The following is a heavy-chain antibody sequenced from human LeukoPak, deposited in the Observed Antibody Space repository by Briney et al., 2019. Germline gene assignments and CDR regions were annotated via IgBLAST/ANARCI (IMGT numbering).Heavy chain of an antibody. CDR3: ARVRRYSSGWYMRDDAFDI. CDR2: INPNSGGT. CDR1: GYTFTGYY. V-gene: IGHV1-2*02. Sequence: GASVKVSCKASGYTFTGYYMHWVRQAPGQGLEWMGWINPNSGGTNYAQKFQGRVTMTRDTSISTAYMELSRLRSDDTAVYYCARVRRYSSGWYMRDDAFDIWGQGTTVTVSS. J-gene: IGHJ3*02. D-gene: IGHD6-19*01.